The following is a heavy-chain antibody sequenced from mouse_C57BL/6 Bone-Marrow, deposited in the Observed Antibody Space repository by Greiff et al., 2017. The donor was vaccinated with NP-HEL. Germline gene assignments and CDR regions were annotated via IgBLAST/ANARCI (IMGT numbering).Heavy chain of an antibody. D-gene: IGHD3-3*01. Sequence: VQLQQSGAELVRPGASVTLSCKASGYTFTDYEMHWVKQTPVHGLEWIGALDPETGGTAYNQKFKGKAILTADKSSSTAYMELRSLTSEDSAVYYCTRQGQYAMDYWGQGTSVTVSS. CDR1: GYTFTDYE. CDR3: TRQGQYAMDY. V-gene: IGHV1-15*01. J-gene: IGHJ4*01. CDR2: LDPETGGT.